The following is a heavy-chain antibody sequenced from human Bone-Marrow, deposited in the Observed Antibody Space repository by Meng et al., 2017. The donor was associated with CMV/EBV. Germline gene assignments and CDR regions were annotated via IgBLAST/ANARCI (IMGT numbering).Heavy chain of an antibody. CDR2: IYYNGNT. D-gene: IGHD3-3*01. CDR1: GGSISGYY. CDR3: ARGSGFDP. V-gene: IGHV4-59*01. J-gene: IGHJ5*02. Sequence: SETLSLTCTVSGGSISGYYWNWIRQSPGKGLEWIGYIYYNGNTNYNPSLKSRVTISVDTSKNQFSLKLSSMTAADTAVYYCARGSGFDPWGQGTLVTVSS.